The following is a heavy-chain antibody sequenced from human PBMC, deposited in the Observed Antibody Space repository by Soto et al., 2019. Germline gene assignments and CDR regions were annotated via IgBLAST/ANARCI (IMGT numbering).Heavy chain of an antibody. J-gene: IGHJ4*02. CDR3: AVWCRLVCGGRYFDY. D-gene: IGHD2-8*01. CDR2: IYYSGST. V-gene: IGHV4-39*01. CDR1: GGSISSSSYY. Sequence: SETLSLTCTVSGGSISSSSYYWGWIRQPPGKGLEWIGSIYYSGSTYYNPSLKSRVTISVDTSKNQFSLKLSSVTAADTAVYYCAVWCRLVCGGRYFDYWGQGTLVTVSS.